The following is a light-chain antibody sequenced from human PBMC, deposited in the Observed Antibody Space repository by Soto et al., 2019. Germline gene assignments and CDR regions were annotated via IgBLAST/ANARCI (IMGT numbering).Light chain of an antibody. J-gene: IGKJ4*01. CDR1: QSVSSY. Sequence: VLTQSPGTLSLSPGDSATLSCRASQSVSSYLTWYQQKPGQAPRLLIYDASNRATGIPARFSGSGSGTEFTLTIRSLEPEDFAVYYCKQRSNSLTCGGGTKVDIK. V-gene: IGKV3-11*01. CDR3: KQRSNSLT. CDR2: DAS.